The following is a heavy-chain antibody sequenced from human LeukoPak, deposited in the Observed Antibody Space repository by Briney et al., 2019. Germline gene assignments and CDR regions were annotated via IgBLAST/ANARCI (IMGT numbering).Heavy chain of an antibody. J-gene: IGHJ4*02. D-gene: IGHD3-22*01. CDR3: ARGRNYYDSSGYYYVH. CDR2: INHSGST. Sequence: PSETLSLTCAVYGGSFSGYYWSWIRQPPGKGLEWIGEINHSGSTSYNPSLKSRVTISVDTSKNQFSLKLSSVTAADTAVYYCARGRNYYDSSGYYYVHWGQGTLVTVSS. CDR1: GGSFSGYY. V-gene: IGHV4-34*01.